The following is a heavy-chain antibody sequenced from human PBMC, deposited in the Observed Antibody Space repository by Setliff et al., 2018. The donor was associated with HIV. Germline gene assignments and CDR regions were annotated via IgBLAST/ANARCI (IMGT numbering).Heavy chain of an antibody. D-gene: IGHD3-10*02. Sequence: SETLSLTCTVSGGSIDSSDYYWGWIRQPPGKGLEWIGSIFYSGSSMYNPSLRSRVTIPVDTSKSQLSLSGTYVTAADTAVYYCARRGRTGNGYVLSWFDPWGQGTLVTVAS. CDR1: GGSIDSSDYY. CDR3: ARRGRTGNGYVLSWFDP. J-gene: IGHJ5*02. CDR2: IFYSGSS. V-gene: IGHV4-39*07.